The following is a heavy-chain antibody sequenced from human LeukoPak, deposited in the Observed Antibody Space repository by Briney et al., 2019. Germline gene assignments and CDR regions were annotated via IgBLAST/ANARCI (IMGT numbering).Heavy chain of an antibody. Sequence: PGRSLRLSCAASGFTFSSYAMHWVRQAPGKGLGWVAVISYDGSNKYYADSVKGRFTISRDNSKNTLYLQMNSLRAEDTAVYYCARDGIVGSYYFDYWGQGTLVTVSS. CDR3: ARDGIVGSYYFDY. D-gene: IGHD1-26*01. CDR2: ISYDGSNK. V-gene: IGHV3-30-3*01. J-gene: IGHJ4*02. CDR1: GFTFSSYA.